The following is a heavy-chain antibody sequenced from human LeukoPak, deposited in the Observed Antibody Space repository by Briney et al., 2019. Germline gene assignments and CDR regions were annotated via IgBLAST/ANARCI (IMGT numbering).Heavy chain of an antibody. CDR1: GFVFSSYS. CDR3: ARDRNGGSFDY. J-gene: IGHJ4*02. V-gene: IGHV3-48*01. D-gene: IGHD4-23*01. CDR2: LIVGNGNQ. Sequence: GGSLRLSCAASGFVFSSYSMNWVRQTPGKGLEWVSFLIVGNGNQHYADSVKGRFTISRDDAKNSLYLQMNSLRAEDTAVYYCARDRNGGSFDYWGQGTLVTVSS.